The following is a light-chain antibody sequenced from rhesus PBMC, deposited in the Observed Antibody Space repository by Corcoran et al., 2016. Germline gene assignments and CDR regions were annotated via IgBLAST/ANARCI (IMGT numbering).Light chain of an antibody. CDR2: AAS. CDR3: LQCYSTPYS. CDR1: QGISDY. V-gene: IGKV1-36*02. J-gene: IGKJ2*01. Sequence: DIQMTQSPSSLSASVGDRVTITCRASQGISDYLNWYQQKPGKAPKRLIYAASSLESGGPSRFSGSGSGKDFTLTISSLQPEDFAAYCCLQCYSTPYSFGQGTKVEIK.